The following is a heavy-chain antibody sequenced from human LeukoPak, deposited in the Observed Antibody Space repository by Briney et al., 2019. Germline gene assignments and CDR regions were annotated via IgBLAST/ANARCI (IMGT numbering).Heavy chain of an antibody. J-gene: IGHJ4*02. CDR1: GFIFSDYY. Sequence: GGSLRFSCAASGFIFSDYYMTWIRQAPGKGLEWLSYISSSGSTIYYADSVKGRFTISRDNAKNSLYLQMNSLRAEDTAVYYCAREQRYNYGYDNWGQGTLVTVSS. V-gene: IGHV3-11*01. CDR3: AREQRYNYGYDN. D-gene: IGHD5-18*01. CDR2: ISSSGSTI.